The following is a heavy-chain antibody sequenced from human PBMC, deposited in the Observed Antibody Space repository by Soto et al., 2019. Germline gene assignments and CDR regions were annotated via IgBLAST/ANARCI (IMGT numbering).Heavy chain of an antibody. J-gene: IGHJ5*02. CDR3: ARLLNGSGSTNWFDP. CDR1: GGSFSGYY. D-gene: IGHD3-10*01. V-gene: IGHV4-34*01. CDR2: INHSGST. Sequence: SETLSLTCAVYGGSFSGYYWSWIRQPPGKGLEWIGEINHSGSTNYNPSLKSRVTISVDTSKNQFSLKLSSVTAADTAVYYCARLLNGSGSTNWFDPWGQGTLVTVSS.